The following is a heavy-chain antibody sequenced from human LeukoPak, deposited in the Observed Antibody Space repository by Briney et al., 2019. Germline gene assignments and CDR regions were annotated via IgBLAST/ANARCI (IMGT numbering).Heavy chain of an antibody. CDR1: GFTFSSYW. D-gene: IGHD5-12*01. V-gene: IGHV3-74*01. CDR3: ARERIDSGYNYYYYGMDV. CDR2: IDSDGSST. Sequence: GGSLRLSCAASGFTFSSYWMHWVRQAPGKGLVWVSRIDSDGSSTSYADSVKGRFTISRDNAKNTLYLQMNSLRAEDTAVYYRARERIDSGYNYYYYGMDVWGKGTTVTVSS. J-gene: IGHJ6*04.